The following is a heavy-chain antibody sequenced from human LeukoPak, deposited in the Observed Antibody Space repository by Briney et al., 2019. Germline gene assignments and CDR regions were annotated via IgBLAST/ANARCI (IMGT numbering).Heavy chain of an antibody. CDR3: AFLIREPQH. CDR1: GFTFSRYY. Sequence: GGALRLSCLVCGFTFSRYYMVVVRQSLGKGLEWVAMTSSDGGDRNYVDSVKGRFTIYRDNSQNTLYLQMNSLAAEDTAVYYCAFLIREPQHWGQGTLVTVSS. J-gene: IGHJ1*01. V-gene: IGHV3-7*01. CDR2: TSSDGGDR. D-gene: IGHD1-26*01.